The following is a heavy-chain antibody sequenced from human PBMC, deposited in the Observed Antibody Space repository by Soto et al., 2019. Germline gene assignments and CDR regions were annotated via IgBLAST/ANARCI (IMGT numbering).Heavy chain of an antibody. Sequence: ASVKVSCKASGYTFTSYGISWVRQAPGQGLEWMGWISAYNGNTNYAQKLQGRVTMTTDTSTSTAYMELRSLRSDDTAVYYCAREFYYDSSGYYYYFDYWGQGTLVTVSS. D-gene: IGHD3-22*01. CDR1: GYTFTSYG. CDR3: AREFYYDSSGYYYYFDY. V-gene: IGHV1-18*01. J-gene: IGHJ4*02. CDR2: ISAYNGNT.